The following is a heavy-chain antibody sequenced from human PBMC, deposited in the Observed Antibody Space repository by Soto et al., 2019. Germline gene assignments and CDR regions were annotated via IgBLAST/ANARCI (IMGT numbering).Heavy chain of an antibody. D-gene: IGHD5-12*01. J-gene: IGHJ4*02. V-gene: IGHV4-34*01. Sequence: SETLSLTCAVYGGSFSGYYWSWIRQPPGKGLEWIGEINHSGSTNYNPSLKSRVTISVDTSKNQFSLKLSSVTAADTAVYYCLRGPRTKWQRPRYYFDYWGQGTLLTFSA. CDR3: LRGPRTKWQRPRYYFDY. CDR1: GGSFSGYY. CDR2: INHSGST.